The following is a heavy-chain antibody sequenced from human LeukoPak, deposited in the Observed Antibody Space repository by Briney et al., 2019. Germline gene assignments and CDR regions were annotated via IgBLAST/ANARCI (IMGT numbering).Heavy chain of an antibody. J-gene: IGHJ4*02. V-gene: IGHV4-4*07. CDR2: IYTSGST. Sequence: ETPSLTCTVSGGSISSYYWSWIRQPAGKGLEWIGRIYTSGSTNYNPSLKSRVTMSVDTSKNQFSLKLSSVTAADTAVYYCARSGDPYYYDSSGYYYYLDYWGQGTLVTVSS. CDR3: ARSGDPYYYDSSGYYYYLDY. CDR1: GGSISSYY. D-gene: IGHD3-22*01.